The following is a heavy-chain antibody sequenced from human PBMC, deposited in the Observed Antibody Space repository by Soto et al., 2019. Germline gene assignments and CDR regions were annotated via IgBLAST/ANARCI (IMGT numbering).Heavy chain of an antibody. Sequence: QAHLVESGGGVVQPGRSLRLSCAASGFTFTSYGMHWVCQAPGTRLEWGAVISYDGGLQHYADSVKGRFTISRDNSKKMVLLQMNGRRAEDTAVYYWVSDRGYGHASAPYSWGQGTLVGVSS. CDR3: VSDRGYGHASAPYS. V-gene: IGHV3-30*03. CDR1: GFTFTSYG. CDR2: ISYDGGLQ. J-gene: IGHJ4*02. D-gene: IGHD5-18*01.